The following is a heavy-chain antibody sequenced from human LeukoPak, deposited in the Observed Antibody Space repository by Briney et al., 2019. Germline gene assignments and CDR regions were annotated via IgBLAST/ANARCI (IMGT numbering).Heavy chain of an antibody. J-gene: IGHJ3*02. CDR1: GDSVSSNSAA. Sequence: SQTLSLTCAISGDSVSSNSAAWNWIRQSPSRGLEWLGRTYYRSKWYNDYAVSVKSRITINPDTSKNQFSLQLNSVTPEDTAVYYCARDRIADSGYDYRDAFDIWGQGTMVTVSS. V-gene: IGHV6-1*01. CDR2: TYYRSKWYN. CDR3: ARDRIADSGYDYRDAFDI. D-gene: IGHD5-12*01.